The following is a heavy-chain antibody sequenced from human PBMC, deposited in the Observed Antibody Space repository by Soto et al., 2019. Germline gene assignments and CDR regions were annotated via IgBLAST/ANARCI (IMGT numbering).Heavy chain of an antibody. J-gene: IGHJ6*02. CDR2: IIPIFGTA. Sequence: SVKVSCKASGGTFSSYAISWVRQAPGQGLEWMGGIIPIFGTANYAQKFQGRVTITADKSTSTAYMELSSLRSEDTAVYYCARDGIAAAGPIYYYYGMDVWGQGTKVNVSS. CDR3: ARDGIAAAGPIYYYYGMDV. V-gene: IGHV1-69*06. D-gene: IGHD6-13*01. CDR1: GGTFSSYA.